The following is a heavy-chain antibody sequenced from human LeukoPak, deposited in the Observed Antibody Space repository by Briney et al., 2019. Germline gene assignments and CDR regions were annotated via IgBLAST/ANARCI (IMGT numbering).Heavy chain of an antibody. Sequence: GGSLRLSCAASGFTFSNCWMNWVRQAPGKGLEWVANMKQDGSEKYYVDSVKGRFTISRDNAKNSLYLQMNSLSSEDTAVYYCARITVIRVAAMDVWGKGTTVTISS. V-gene: IGHV3-7*01. CDR2: MKQDGSEK. J-gene: IGHJ6*03. D-gene: IGHD3-10*01. CDR3: ARITVIRVAAMDV. CDR1: GFTFSNCW.